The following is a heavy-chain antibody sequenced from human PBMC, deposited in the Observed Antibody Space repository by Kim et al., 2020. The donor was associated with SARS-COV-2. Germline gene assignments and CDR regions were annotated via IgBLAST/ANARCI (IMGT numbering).Heavy chain of an antibody. CDR1: GGSISSSSYY. Sequence: SETLSLTCTVSGGSISSSSYYWGWIRQPPGKGLEWIGSIYYSGSTYYNPSLKSRVTISVDTSKNQFSLKLSSVTAADTAVYYCARDERYCTNGVCFDYWGQGTLVTVSS. V-gene: IGHV4-39*07. D-gene: IGHD2-8*01. J-gene: IGHJ4*02. CDR3: ARDERYCTNGVCFDY. CDR2: IYYSGST.